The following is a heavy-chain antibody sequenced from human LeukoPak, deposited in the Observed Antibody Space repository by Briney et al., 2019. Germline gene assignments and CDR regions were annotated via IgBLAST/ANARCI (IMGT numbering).Heavy chain of an antibody. V-gene: IGHV3-21*01. CDR2: ISSSSSYI. J-gene: IGHJ5*02. D-gene: IGHD3-22*01. CDR3: ARDKYFEGSGYPNWFDP. CDR1: GFTFSSYS. Sequence: GGSLRLSCAASGFTFSSYSMNWVRQAPGKGLEWVSSISSSSSYIYYADSVKGRFTISRDNAKNSLYLQMNSLRAEDTAVYYCARDKYFEGSGYPNWFDPWGQGTLVTVSS.